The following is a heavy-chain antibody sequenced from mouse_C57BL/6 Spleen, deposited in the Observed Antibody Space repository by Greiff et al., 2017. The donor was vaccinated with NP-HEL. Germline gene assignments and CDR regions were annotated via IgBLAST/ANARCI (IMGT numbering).Heavy chain of an antibody. CDR1: GYTFTDYN. V-gene: IGHV1-18*01. D-gene: IGHD2-5*01. CDR3: ARRAYSNYVGFAY. Sequence: EVTLMESGPELVKPGASVKIPCKASGYTFTDYNMAWVKQSHGKSLEWIGDITPNNGGTIYTQKFKGKATLTVDKSSSTAYMELRSLTSEDTAVYYCARRAYSNYVGFAYWGQGTLVTVSA. CDR2: ITPNNGGT. J-gene: IGHJ3*01.